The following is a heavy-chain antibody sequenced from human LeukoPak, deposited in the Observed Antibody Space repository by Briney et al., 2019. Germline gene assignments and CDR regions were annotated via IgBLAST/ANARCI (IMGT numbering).Heavy chain of an antibody. D-gene: IGHD6-19*01. CDR3: ARTAVAGRWFDP. J-gene: IGHJ5*02. V-gene: IGHV1-69*04. CDR1: GGTFSSYA. CDR2: IIPILGIA. Sequence: GSSVKVSCKASGGTFSSYAISWVRQAPGQGLEWMGRIIPILGIANYAQKFQGRVTVTADKSTSTAYMELSSLRSEDTAVYYRARTAVAGRWFDPWGQGTLVTVSS.